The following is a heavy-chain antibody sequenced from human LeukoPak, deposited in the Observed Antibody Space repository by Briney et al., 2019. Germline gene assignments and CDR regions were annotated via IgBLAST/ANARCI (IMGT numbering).Heavy chain of an antibody. CDR1: GGSISSYY. V-gene: IGHV4-59*01. CDR3: ATVVTRDYFDY. J-gene: IGHJ4*02. Sequence: SETLSLTCTVSGGSISSYYWSWIRQPPGKGLEWIGYSYYSGSTNYNPSLKSRVTISVDTSKNQFSLKLSSVTVADTAVYYCATVVTRDYFDYWGQGTLVTVSS. D-gene: IGHD4-17*01. CDR2: SYYSGST.